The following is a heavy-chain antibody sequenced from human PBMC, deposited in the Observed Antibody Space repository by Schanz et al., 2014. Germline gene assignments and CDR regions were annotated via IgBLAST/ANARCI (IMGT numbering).Heavy chain of an antibody. J-gene: IGHJ4*02. CDR2: LSGSGGST. CDR3: AKQIHYDILTVTRN. V-gene: IGHV3-23*01. D-gene: IGHD3-9*01. CDR1: GFTFSSYA. Sequence: EVQLLESGGGLVQPGGSLRLSCAASGFTFSSYAMSWVRQAPGKGLKWVSALSGSGGSTYYADSVKGRFTISRDNSKNTRDLQMNSLRAEDTAVYCCAKQIHYDILTVTRNWGQGTLVTVSS.